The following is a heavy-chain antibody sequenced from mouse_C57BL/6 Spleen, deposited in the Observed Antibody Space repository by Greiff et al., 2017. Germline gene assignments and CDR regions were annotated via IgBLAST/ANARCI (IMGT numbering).Heavy chain of an antibody. J-gene: IGHJ3*01. CDR2: IDPSDSYT. CDR3: ARFDYDGTWFAY. D-gene: IGHD2-4*01. V-gene: IGHV1-69*01. Sequence: VQLQQPGAELVMPGASVKLSCKASGYTFTSYWMHWVKQRPGQGLEWIGEIDPSDSYTNYNQKFKGKSTLTVDKSSSTAYMQLSSLTSEDSAVYYCARFDYDGTWFAYWGQGTLVTVSA. CDR1: GYTFTSYW.